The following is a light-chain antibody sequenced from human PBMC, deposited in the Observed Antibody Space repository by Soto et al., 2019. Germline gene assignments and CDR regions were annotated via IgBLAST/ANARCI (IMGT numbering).Light chain of an antibody. CDR3: QQYGSSPWT. CDR1: QSVSSSY. J-gene: IGKJ1*01. V-gene: IGKV3-20*01. CDR2: GAS. Sequence: EIVLTQSPGTLSLSPGERATLSCRASQSVSSSYFAWYQQKPGQAPRLLIYGASSRATGIPDRFSVSGSGTDFTLTISRLEPEDFAVYYCQQYGSSPWTFGQGTKVEIK.